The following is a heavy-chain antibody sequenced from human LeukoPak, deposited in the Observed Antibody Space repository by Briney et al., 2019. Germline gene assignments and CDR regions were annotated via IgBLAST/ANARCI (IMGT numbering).Heavy chain of an antibody. Sequence: PSETLSLTCAVSGGSIINSNWWSWVRQPPGKGLEWIGEIDHSGSTSYNPSLKSRVTMSVDRSQNQFSLRLSTVTAADTAVYYCARGAAGYSYGWGQGTLVTVSS. CDR2: IDHSGST. V-gene: IGHV4-4*02. CDR3: ARGAAGYSYG. CDR1: GGSIINSNW. D-gene: IGHD5-18*01. J-gene: IGHJ4*02.